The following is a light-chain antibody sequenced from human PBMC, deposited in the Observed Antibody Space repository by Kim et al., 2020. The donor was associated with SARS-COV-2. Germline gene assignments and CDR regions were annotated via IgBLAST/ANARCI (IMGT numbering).Light chain of an antibody. Sequence: PPPVPVAPGKTARITCGGNNIGSKSVHWYQQKPGQAPVLVIYYDSDRPSGIPERFSGSNSGNTATLTISRVEAGDEADYYCQVWDSSSDHWVFGGGTQLTVL. CDR3: QVWDSSSDHWV. CDR2: YDS. J-gene: IGLJ3*02. V-gene: IGLV3-21*04. CDR1: NIGSKS.